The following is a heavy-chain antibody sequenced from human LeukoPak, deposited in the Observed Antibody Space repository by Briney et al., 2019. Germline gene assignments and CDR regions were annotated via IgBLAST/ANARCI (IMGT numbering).Heavy chain of an antibody. CDR3: ATDGKVGIAAAGTGLYYGMDV. J-gene: IGHJ6*04. CDR1: GYTLTELS. D-gene: IGHD6-13*01. Sequence: RASVKVSCKVSGYTLTELSMHWVRQAPGKGLEWMGGFDPEDGETIYAQKFQGRVTMTEDTSTVTAYMELSSLRSEDTAVYYCATDGKVGIAAAGTGLYYGMDVWGKGTTVTVSS. V-gene: IGHV1-24*01. CDR2: FDPEDGET.